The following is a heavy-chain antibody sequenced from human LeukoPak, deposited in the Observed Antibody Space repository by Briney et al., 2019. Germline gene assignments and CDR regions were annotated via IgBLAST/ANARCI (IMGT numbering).Heavy chain of an antibody. V-gene: IGHV3-23*01. CDR3: ARAQVGAILHAFDI. CDR2: ITGSGGST. D-gene: IGHD1-26*01. CDR1: GFTFSSYS. J-gene: IGHJ3*02. Sequence: GGSLRLSCAASGFTFSSYSMNWVRQAPGKGLEWVSAITGSGGSTYYADSVKGRFTISRDNSKNTLYLQMNSLRAEDTAVYYCARAQVGAILHAFDIWGQGTMVTVSS.